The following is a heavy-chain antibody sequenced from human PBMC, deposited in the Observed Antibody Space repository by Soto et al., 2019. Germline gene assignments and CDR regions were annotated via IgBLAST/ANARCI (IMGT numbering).Heavy chain of an antibody. D-gene: IGHD3-10*01. V-gene: IGHV3-74*01. CDR2: LNADGGDT. CDR1: GFSFSGYW. J-gene: IGHJ4*02. CDR3: ARDRGPGGVDS. Sequence: EVQLVESGGGLVQPGGSLRLSCAASGFSFSGYWMYWIRQTPGEGLVWVSRLNADGGDTSYADSVKGRFTISRDNAKNTLYLQMNSLRVEDTAVYYCARDRGPGGVDSWGQGILVTVST.